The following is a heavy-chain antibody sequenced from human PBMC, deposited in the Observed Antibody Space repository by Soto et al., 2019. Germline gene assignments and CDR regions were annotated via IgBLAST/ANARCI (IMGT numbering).Heavy chain of an antibody. J-gene: IGHJ4*02. D-gene: IGHD3-10*01. CDR3: AKDCVAGGSGRLLDY. CDR2: ISGSGGST. Sequence: GGSLRLSCAASGFTFSSYAMSWVRQAPGKGLEWVSAISGSGGSTYYADSVKGRFTISRDNSKNTLYLQMSSLRAEDTTVYYCAKDCVAGGSGRLLDYWGQGTLVTVSS. CDR1: GFTFSSYA. V-gene: IGHV3-23*01.